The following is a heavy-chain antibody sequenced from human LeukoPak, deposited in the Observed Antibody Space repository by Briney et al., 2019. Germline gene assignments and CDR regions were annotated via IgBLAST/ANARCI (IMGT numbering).Heavy chain of an antibody. J-gene: IGHJ3*02. D-gene: IGHD3-22*01. CDR3: ARSPLGYYYDSSGYYNDAFDI. Sequence: ASVKVSCKASGYTFTSYDINWVRQAPGQGLEWMGIINPSGGSTSYAQKFQGRVTMTRDMSTSTVYMELSSLRSEDTAVYYCARSPLGYYYDSSGYYNDAFDIWGQGTMVTVSS. CDR1: GYTFTSYD. V-gene: IGHV1-46*01. CDR2: INPSGGST.